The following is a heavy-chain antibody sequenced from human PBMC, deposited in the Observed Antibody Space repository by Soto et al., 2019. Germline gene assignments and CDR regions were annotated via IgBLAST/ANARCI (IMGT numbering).Heavy chain of an antibody. J-gene: IGHJ4*02. Sequence: QVQLVESGGGVVQPEKSLRLSCAASGFTFTKYAMHWGRQAPGKGLEWVALIWYDGSQNYYADSVKGRFTISRDDSKNTVYLQMNSLRAEDTAVYYCGKDDTSGSYYVTHWGQGTLVPVSS. CDR1: GFTFTKYA. CDR3: GKDDTSGSYYVTH. D-gene: IGHD3-22*01. CDR2: IWYDGSQN. V-gene: IGHV3-30*18.